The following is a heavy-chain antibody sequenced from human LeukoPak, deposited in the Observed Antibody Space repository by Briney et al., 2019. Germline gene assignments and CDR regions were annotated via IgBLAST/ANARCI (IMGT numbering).Heavy chain of an antibody. CDR3: AREVVVTAIHYFDY. CDR1: GGSISSGDYY. CDR2: IYYSGST. V-gene: IGHV4-30-4*01. Sequence: SETLSLTCTVSGGSISSGDYYWSWIRQPPGKGLVWIGYIYYSGSTYYNPSLKSRVTISVDTSKNQFTLKLSSVTAADTAVYYCAREVVVTAIHYFDYWGQGTLVTVSS. J-gene: IGHJ4*02. D-gene: IGHD2-21*02.